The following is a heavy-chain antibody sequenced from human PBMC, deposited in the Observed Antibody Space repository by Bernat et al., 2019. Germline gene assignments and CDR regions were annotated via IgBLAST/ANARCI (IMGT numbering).Heavy chain of an antibody. CDR2: IRSSSSST. Sequence: QVQLVESGGGLFKLGGSLRPSCAASGFTFSAYYMSWFRTPPGKGLDWVSYIRSSSSSTNYADSVKGRFTISRDNAKNSLYLQMNSLRAEDTAVYYCARGTSTSAPYMDVWGKGTTVTVSS. J-gene: IGHJ6*03. V-gene: IGHV3-11*05. CDR3: ARGTSTSAPYMDV. CDR1: GFTFSAYY.